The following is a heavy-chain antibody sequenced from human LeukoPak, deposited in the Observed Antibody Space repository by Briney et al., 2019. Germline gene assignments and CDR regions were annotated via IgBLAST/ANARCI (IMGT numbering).Heavy chain of an antibody. J-gene: IGHJ4*02. CDR2: INGNGGST. CDR3: AKATGYCSSTSCYMGGFDY. V-gene: IGHV3-23*01. CDR1: GFTFSSYA. Sequence: GGSLRLSCAASGFTFSSYAMSWVRQAPGKGLEWVSSINGNGGSTYYADSVKGRFTISRDNSKNTLYLQMNSLRAEDTAVYYCAKATGYCSSTSCYMGGFDYWGQGTLVSVSS. D-gene: IGHD2-2*02.